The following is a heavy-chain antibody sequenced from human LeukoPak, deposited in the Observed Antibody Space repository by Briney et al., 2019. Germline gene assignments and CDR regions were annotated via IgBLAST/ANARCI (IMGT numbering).Heavy chain of an antibody. J-gene: IGHJ4*02. CDR3: ARRGSGTYFPFDY. Sequence: GESLKISCTASGYSLTSYWIGWVRQMPGKGLEWMGIIYPGDSDTRYSPSFQGQVTISVDKSISTAYLQWSSLKASDTVMYYCARRGSGTYFPFDYWGQGTLVTVSS. CDR2: IYPGDSDT. V-gene: IGHV5-51*01. CDR1: GYSLTSYW. D-gene: IGHD1-26*01.